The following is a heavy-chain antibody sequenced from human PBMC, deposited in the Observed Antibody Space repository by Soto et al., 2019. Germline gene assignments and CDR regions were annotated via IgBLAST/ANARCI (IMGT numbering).Heavy chain of an antibody. CDR3: ARGRIAAALFDLYYGMDV. CDR2: IIPIFGTA. V-gene: IGHV1-69*13. J-gene: IGHJ6*02. CDR1: GGTFSSYA. Sequence: SVKVSCKASGGTFSSYAISWVRQAPGQGREWMGGIIPIFGTANYAQKFQGRVTITADESTSTAYMELSSLRSEDTAVYYCARGRIAAALFDLYYGMDVWGQGTTVNVSS. D-gene: IGHD6-13*01.